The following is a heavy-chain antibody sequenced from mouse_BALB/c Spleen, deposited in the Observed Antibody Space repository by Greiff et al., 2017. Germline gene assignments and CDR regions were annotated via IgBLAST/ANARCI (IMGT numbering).Heavy chain of an antibody. CDR3: TRGGYYGSSFDY. V-gene: IGHV5-6-4*01. CDR1: GFTFSSYT. D-gene: IGHD1-1*01. J-gene: IGHJ2*01. CDR2: ISSGGSYT. Sequence: EVKLMESGGGLVKPGGSLKLSCAASGFTFSSYTMSWVRQTPEKRLEWVATISSGGSYTYYPDSVKGRFTISRDNAKNTLYLQMSSLKSEDTAMYYCTRGGYYGSSFDYWGQGTTLTVSS.